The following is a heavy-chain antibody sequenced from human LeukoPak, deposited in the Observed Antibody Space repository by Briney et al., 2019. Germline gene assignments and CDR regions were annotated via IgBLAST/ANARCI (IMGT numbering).Heavy chain of an antibody. V-gene: IGHV4-59*01. CDR1: GGSISSYY. Sequence: SETLSLTCTVSGGSISSYYWSWIRQPPGKGLEWIGYIYYGGSTNYNPSLKSRVTISVDTSKNQFSLKLSSVTAADTAVYYCASGDGYNFGFAYWGQGTLVTVSS. D-gene: IGHD5-24*01. J-gene: IGHJ4*02. CDR3: ASGDGYNFGFAY. CDR2: IYYGGST.